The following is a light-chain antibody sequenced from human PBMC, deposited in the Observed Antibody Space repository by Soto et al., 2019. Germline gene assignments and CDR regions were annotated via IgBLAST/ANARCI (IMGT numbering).Light chain of an antibody. V-gene: IGKV3-11*01. Sequence: EIVLTQSQPTLSLSPGERATLSCRASQSVSSYLAWYQQKPGQAPRLLIYDASNRATGIPARFSGSGSGTDFTLTISSLEPEDFAVYYCQQRSNWPSITFGQGTRLEIK. CDR1: QSVSSY. J-gene: IGKJ5*01. CDR2: DAS. CDR3: QQRSNWPSIT.